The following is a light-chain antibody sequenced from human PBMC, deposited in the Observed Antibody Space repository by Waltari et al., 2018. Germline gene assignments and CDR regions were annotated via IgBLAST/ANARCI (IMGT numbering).Light chain of an antibody. CDR2: GVN. CDR1: SNDVGGYNY. V-gene: IGLV2-14*01. Sequence: SALTQPASVSGAPGQSITISCTGISNDVGGYNYVSWYQQHPGKAPKLIIYGVNNRPSGISYRFSGSKSGDTASLTISGLQPEDEADYYCSSCASTIPLGVFGGGTKLTVL. CDR3: SSCASTIPLGV. J-gene: IGLJ3*02.